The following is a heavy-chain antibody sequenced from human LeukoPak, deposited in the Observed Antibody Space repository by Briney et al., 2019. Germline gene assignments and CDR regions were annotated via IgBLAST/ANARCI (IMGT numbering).Heavy chain of an antibody. CDR3: ARDVVCSGGSCYLDY. D-gene: IGHD2-15*01. CDR1: GGSFSGYY. CDR2: INHSGST. J-gene: IGHJ4*02. Sequence: SETLSLTCAVYGGSFSGYYWSWIRQPPGKGLEWIGEINHSGSTNYNPSLKSRVTISVDTSKNQFSLKLSSVTAADTAVYYCARDVVCSGGSCYLDYWGQGALVTVSS. V-gene: IGHV4-34*01.